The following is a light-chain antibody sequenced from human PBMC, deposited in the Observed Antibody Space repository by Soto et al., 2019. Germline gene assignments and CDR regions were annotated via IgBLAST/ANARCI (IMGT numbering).Light chain of an antibody. V-gene: IGKV3-20*01. CDR2: GAS. J-gene: IGKJ5*01. CDR1: QSVSSSY. CDR3: QQYGSF. Sequence: EIVLTQSPGTLSLYPGERATLSCRASQSVSSSYLAWYQQKPGQAPRLLIYGASSRATGIPDRFSGSGSGTDFTLTISRLEPEDFAVYYCQQYGSFFGQGTRLEIK.